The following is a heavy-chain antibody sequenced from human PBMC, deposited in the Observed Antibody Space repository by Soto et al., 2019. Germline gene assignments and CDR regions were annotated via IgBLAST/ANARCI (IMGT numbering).Heavy chain of an antibody. CDR3: ARGAGSGGDCCPLDY. V-gene: IGHV3-66*01. CDR1: GISVTNNY. D-gene: IGHD2-21*02. Sequence: EVQLVESGGGSVQPGGSLRLSCAASGISVTNNYMTWVRRAPGKGLEWVSVIYSSGNTYYANAVKGRFTISRDTSKNTLYLQMNSLGVEDTAEYYCARGAGSGGDCCPLDYWGQGTLVTISS. CDR2: IYSSGNT. J-gene: IGHJ4*02.